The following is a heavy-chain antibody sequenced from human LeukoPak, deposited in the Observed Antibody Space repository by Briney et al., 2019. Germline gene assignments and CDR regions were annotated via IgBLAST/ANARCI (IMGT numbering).Heavy chain of an antibody. CDR1: GYTFTSYG. CDR2: ISAYNGNT. J-gene: IGHJ4*02. Sequence: ASVKVSCKASGYTFTSYGISWVRQAPGQGLEWMGWISAYNGNTNYAQKLQGGVTMTTDTPTSTAYMELRSLRSDDTAVYYCARGRGYSGYDPFDYWGQGTLVTVSS. CDR3: ARGRGYSGYDPFDY. V-gene: IGHV1-18*01. D-gene: IGHD5-12*01.